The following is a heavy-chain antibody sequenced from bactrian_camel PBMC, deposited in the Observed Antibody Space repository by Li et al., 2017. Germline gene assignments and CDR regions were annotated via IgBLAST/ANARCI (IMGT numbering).Heavy chain of an antibody. J-gene: IGHJ4*01. D-gene: IGHD2*01. Sequence: DVQLVESGGGLVQPGGSLRLSCAASGFTLRDAGMSWVRQAPGKEVVWVSGIYADNRSRFYSPSVKGRFTISRDNDKNELYLQMNSLKPEDTAMYHCARGASGLGERGRGQGTQVTVS. CDR1: GFTLRDAG. V-gene: IGHV3S2*01. CDR2: IYADNRSR.